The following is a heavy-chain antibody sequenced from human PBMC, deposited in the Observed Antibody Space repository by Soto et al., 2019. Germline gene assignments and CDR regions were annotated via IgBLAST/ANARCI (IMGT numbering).Heavy chain of an antibody. CDR2: IIPIFGTA. V-gene: IGHV1-69*13. CDR3: ARGGGSYYGAYNYYYGMDV. CDR1: GGTFSSYA. J-gene: IGHJ6*02. D-gene: IGHD1-26*01. Sequence: ASVKVSCKASGGTFSSYAISWVRQAPGQGLEWMGGIIPIFGTAKYAQKFQGRVTITADESTSTAYMELSSLRSEDTAVYYCARGGGSYYGAYNYYYGMDVWGQGTTVTVSS.